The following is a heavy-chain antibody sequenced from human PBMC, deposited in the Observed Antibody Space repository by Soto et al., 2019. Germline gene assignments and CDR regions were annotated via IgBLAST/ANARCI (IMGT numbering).Heavy chain of an antibody. V-gene: IGHV4-31*03. CDR1: GGSISSGGYY. J-gene: IGHJ4*02. CDR3: ARGLWMYYDRSGPGY. Sequence: SETLSLTCTVSGGSISSGGYYWSWIRQHPGKGLEWIGYIYYSGSTYYNPSLKSRVTISVDTSKNQFSLKLSSVTAADTAVYYCARGLWMYYDRSGPGYWGQGTLVTVSS. D-gene: IGHD3-22*01. CDR2: IYYSGST.